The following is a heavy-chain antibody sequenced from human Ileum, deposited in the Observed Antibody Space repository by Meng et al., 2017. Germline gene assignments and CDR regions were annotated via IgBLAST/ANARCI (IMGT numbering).Heavy chain of an antibody. V-gene: IGHV4-39*07. D-gene: IGHD3-9*01. CDR3: ARQPTGYPNWFDP. CDR1: GGSISSTTTVYF. Sequence: PQVLAPGLGLVKPSGTLSLTCMVPGGSISSTTTVYFWGWIRQPPGKGLEWIGSIYSTGTTYYNPSLESRVTISRDTSKNQFSLKLTSVTAADTAVYYCARQPTGYPNWFDPWGQGTLVTVSS. CDR2: IYSTGTT. J-gene: IGHJ5*02.